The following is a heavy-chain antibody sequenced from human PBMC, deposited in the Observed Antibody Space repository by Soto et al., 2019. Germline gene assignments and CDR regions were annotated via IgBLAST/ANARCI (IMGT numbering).Heavy chain of an antibody. D-gene: IGHD3-10*01. V-gene: IGHV3-33*01. CDR2: IWYDGSNK. Sequence: GGSLRLSCAASGFTFSSYGMHWVRQAPGKGLEWVAVIWYDGSNKYYADSVKGRFTISRDNSKNTLYLQMNSLRAEDTAVYYCARDLHYYGSGSYLGYWGQGTLVTVSS. J-gene: IGHJ4*02. CDR3: ARDLHYYGSGSYLGY. CDR1: GFTFSSYG.